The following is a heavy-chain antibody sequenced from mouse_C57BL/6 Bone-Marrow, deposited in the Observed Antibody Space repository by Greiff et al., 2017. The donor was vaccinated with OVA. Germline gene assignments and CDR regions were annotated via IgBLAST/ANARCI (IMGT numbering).Heavy chain of an antibody. CDR3: ARHGRYAMDY. D-gene: IGHD1-1*02. Sequence: VKLQQPGAELVMPGASVKLSCKASGYTFTSYWMHWVKQRPGQGLEWIGEIDPSDSYTNYNQKFKGKSTLTVDKSSSTAYMQLSSLTSEDSAVYYCARHGRYAMDYWGQGTSVTVSS. CDR1: GYTFTSYW. V-gene: IGHV1-69*01. J-gene: IGHJ4*01. CDR2: IDPSDSYT.